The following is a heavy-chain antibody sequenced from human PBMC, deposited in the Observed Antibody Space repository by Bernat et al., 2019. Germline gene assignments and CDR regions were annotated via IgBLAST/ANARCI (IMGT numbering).Heavy chain of an antibody. D-gene: IGHD3-10*01. V-gene: IGHV2-70*15. Sequence: QVTLRESGPALVKPTQTLTLTCTFSGFSLTTSGMCVNWIRQPPGKALEWLARIDWDDDKYYSTSLKTRLTISKDTSKNQVVLTMTNMDPVDTATYYCARGFYGSGSYYFDYWGQGTLVTVSS. CDR3: ARGFYGSGSYYFDY. CDR1: GFSLTTSGMC. J-gene: IGHJ4*02. CDR2: IDWDDDK.